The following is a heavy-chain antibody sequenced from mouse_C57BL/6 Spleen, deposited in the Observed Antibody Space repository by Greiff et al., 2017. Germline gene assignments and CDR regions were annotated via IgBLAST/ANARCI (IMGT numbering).Heavy chain of an antibody. CDR1: GYAFSSSW. V-gene: IGHV1-82*01. CDR3: ARAYGSSSYWYFDV. D-gene: IGHD1-1*01. J-gene: IGHJ1*03. CDR2: LYPGDGDT. Sequence: QVQLQQSGPELVKPGASVKISCKASGYAFSSSWMNWVKQRPGKGLEWIGRLYPGDGDTNYNGKIKGKATLTADKSSSTAYMQLSSLTSEDSAVYFCARAYGSSSYWYFDVWGTGTTVTVSS.